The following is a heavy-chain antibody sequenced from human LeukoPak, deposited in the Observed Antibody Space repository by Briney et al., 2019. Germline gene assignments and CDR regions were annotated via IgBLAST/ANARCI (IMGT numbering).Heavy chain of an antibody. J-gene: IGHJ4*02. Sequence: SVKVSCKASGGTFSSYAISWVRQAPGQGLDWMGRIIPILGIANYAQKFQGRVTITADKSTSTAYMELSSLRSEDTAVYYCARELWFGESPPYYWGQGTLVTVSS. V-gene: IGHV1-69*04. CDR1: GGTFSSYA. CDR3: ARELWFGESPPYY. D-gene: IGHD3-10*01. CDR2: IIPILGIA.